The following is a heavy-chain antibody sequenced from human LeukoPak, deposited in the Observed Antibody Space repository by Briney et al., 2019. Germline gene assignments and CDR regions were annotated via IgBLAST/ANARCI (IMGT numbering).Heavy chain of an antibody. Sequence: ASVKVSCKASGYTFTGYYIHWVRQAPGQGLEWMGWINPNSGGTNYAQKFQGRVTMTRDTSISTAYMELSRLRSDDTAVYYCARGRRPLEHAEYFQHWGQGTLVTVSS. J-gene: IGHJ1*01. CDR1: GYTFTGYY. V-gene: IGHV1-2*02. CDR2: INPNSGGT. D-gene: IGHD1/OR15-1a*01. CDR3: ARGRRPLEHAEYFQH.